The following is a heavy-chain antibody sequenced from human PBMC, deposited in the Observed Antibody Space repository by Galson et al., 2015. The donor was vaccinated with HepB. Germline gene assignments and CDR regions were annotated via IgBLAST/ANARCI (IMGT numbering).Heavy chain of an antibody. D-gene: IGHD3-22*01. V-gene: IGHV3-23*01. CDR1: GFTFRSYA. Sequence: SLRLSCAASGFTFRSYAMSWVRQAPGKGLEWVSAISGSGGSTYYADSVKGRFTISRDNSKNTLYLQMNSLRVEDTAVYYCARSYDSSGYYSYYYYYGMDVWGQGTTVTVSS. CDR2: ISGSGGST. CDR3: ARSYDSSGYYSYYYYYGMDV. J-gene: IGHJ6*02.